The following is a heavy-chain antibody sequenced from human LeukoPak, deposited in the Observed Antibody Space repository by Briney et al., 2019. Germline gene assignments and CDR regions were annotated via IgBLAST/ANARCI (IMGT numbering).Heavy chain of an antibody. CDR1: GFTFSTYE. V-gene: IGHV3-48*03. CDR3: ARVRGLEWLLKHLDS. Sequence: SGGSLRLSCTASGFTFSTYEMNWVRQAPGNGLEWVSYISGSGYPIYYADSVKGRFTISRDNAKNSLYLQMNSLRAEDTAIYYCARVRGLEWLLKHLDSWGQGTLVTVSS. CDR2: ISGSGYPI. J-gene: IGHJ4*02. D-gene: IGHD3-3*01.